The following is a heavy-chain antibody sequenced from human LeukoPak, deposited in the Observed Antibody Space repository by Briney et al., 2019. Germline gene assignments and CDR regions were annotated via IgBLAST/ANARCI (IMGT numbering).Heavy chain of an antibody. CDR1: GFTFGDYY. J-gene: IGHJ4*02. Sequence: PVGSLRLSCAASGFTFGDYYMTWIRQAPGKGLEWVSYISNSGNTIKEADSVKGRFTISRDNAQNSLFLQMKSLRAEDTAVYYCARYRVITNDYFDSWGQGTLVTVSS. D-gene: IGHD3-16*01. CDR2: ISNSGNTI. CDR3: ARYRVITNDYFDS. V-gene: IGHV3-11*01.